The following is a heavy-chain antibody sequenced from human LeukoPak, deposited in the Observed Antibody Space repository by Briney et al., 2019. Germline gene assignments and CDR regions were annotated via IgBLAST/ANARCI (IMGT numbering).Heavy chain of an antibody. J-gene: IGHJ3*02. V-gene: IGHV4-39*07. CDR3: ARAPGYYDSSGYYLDAFDI. D-gene: IGHD3-22*01. CDR2: IYYGGYT. CDR1: GGSISSNNYY. Sequence: SETLSLTCTVSGGSISSNNYYWGWIRQPPGKGLEWIGSIYYGGYTYYNPSLKSRVTISVDRSKNQFSLKLSSVTAADTAVYYCARAPGYYDSSGYYLDAFDIWGQGTMVTVSS.